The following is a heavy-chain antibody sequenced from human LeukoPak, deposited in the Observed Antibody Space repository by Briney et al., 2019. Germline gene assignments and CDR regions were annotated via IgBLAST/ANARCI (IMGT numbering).Heavy chain of an antibody. CDR3: AKAASSGWYIYFDY. CDR1: GFTFSSYA. CDR2: ISGSGGST. V-gene: IGHV3-23*01. D-gene: IGHD6-19*01. Sequence: PGGSLRLSCAASGFTFSSYAMSWVRQAPGKGLEWVSAISGSGGSTYYADSVKGRFTISRDNSKNTLYLQMNSLRAEDTVVCYCAKAASSGWYIYFDYWGQGTLVTVSS. J-gene: IGHJ4*02.